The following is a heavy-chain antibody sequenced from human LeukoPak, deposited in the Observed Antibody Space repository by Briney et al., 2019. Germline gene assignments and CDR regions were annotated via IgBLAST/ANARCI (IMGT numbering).Heavy chain of an antibody. Sequence: GGSLRLSCAASGFIFSSYGMSWVRQAPGKGLEWVSAISGSGDYTYYADSVRGRFTISRDNSKNMLYLQMNSLRAEDTAVYYFAEDWGYYYDSSGYFDYWGQGTLVTVSS. D-gene: IGHD3-22*01. CDR2: ISGSGDYT. CDR1: GFIFSSYG. V-gene: IGHV3-23*01. J-gene: IGHJ4*02. CDR3: AEDWGYYYDSSGYFDY.